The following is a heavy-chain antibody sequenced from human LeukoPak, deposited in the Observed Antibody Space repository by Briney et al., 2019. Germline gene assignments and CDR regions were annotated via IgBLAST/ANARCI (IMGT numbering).Heavy chain of an antibody. V-gene: IGHV4-59*11. CDR2: IYYSGST. Sequence: PETLSLTCTVSGGSISSHYWSWVRQPPGKGLEWIGYIYYSGSTNYNPSLKSRVTISVDTSKNQFSLKLSSVTAADTAVYYCARAGYYYDSSGYYYKVSKAGDAFDIWGQGTMVTVSS. J-gene: IGHJ3*02. CDR3: ARAGYYYDSSGYYYKVSKAGDAFDI. CDR1: GGSISSHY. D-gene: IGHD3-22*01.